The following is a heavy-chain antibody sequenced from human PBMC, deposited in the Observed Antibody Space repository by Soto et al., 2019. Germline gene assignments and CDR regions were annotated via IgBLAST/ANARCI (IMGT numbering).Heavy chain of an antibody. CDR2: INRDGSST. CDR3: AREIVTTDEYYFDS. V-gene: IGHV3-74*01. CDR1: GFTFRSYW. Sequence: GGSLRLSCAASGFTFRSYWMHWVRQAPGKGLVWVSRINRDGSSTSYADSVKGRVTISRDTAKNTLYLQMNSLRAEDTAVYYCAREIVTTDEYYFDSWGLGTLVTVSS. D-gene: IGHD1-1*01. J-gene: IGHJ4*02.